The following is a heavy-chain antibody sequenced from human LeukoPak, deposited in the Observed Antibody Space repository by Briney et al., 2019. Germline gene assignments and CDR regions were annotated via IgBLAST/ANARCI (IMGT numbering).Heavy chain of an antibody. CDR3: ARDPGGGFKQWLALDY. CDR2: ISYDGSNK. V-gene: IGHV3-30*04. D-gene: IGHD6-19*01. J-gene: IGHJ4*02. CDR1: GFTFSSYA. Sequence: GRSLRLSCAASGFTFSSYAMHWVRQALGKGLEWVAVISYDGSNKYYADSVKGRFTISRDNSKNTLYLQMNSLRAEDTAVYYCARDPGGGFKQWLALDYWGREPWSPSPQ.